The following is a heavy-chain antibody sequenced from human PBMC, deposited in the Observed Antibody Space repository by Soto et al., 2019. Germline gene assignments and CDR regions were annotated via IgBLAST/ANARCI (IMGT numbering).Heavy chain of an antibody. CDR1: GYTFTSYG. Sequence: ASVKVSCKASGYTFTSYGINWVRQAPGQGLEWMGWISAYNGNTNYAQKLQGRVTMTTDTSTSTAYMELRSLRSDDTAVYYCASSVAQRHIDYWGQGTLVTVSS. CDR3: ASSVAQRHIDY. J-gene: IGHJ4*02. V-gene: IGHV1-18*01. D-gene: IGHD1-1*01. CDR2: ISAYNGNT.